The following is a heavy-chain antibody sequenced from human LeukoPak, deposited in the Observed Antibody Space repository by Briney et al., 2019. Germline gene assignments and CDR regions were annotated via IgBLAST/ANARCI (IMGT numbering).Heavy chain of an antibody. J-gene: IGHJ4*02. D-gene: IGHD5-12*01. CDR3: ASARGYSDFDSYFDY. Sequence: ASVKVSCKASGYTVTGYYMHWVRQAPGQGHEWMRWINPNSGGTNYAQKFQGRVTMTLATSIGTAYMELSRLESDDTAVYYCASARGYSDFDSYFDYWGQGTLVTVSS. CDR2: INPNSGGT. V-gene: IGHV1-2*02. CDR1: GYTVTGYY.